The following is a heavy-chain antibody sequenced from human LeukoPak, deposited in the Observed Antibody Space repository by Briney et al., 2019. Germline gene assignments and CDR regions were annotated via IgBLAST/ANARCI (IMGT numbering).Heavy chain of an antibody. CDR2: IYHSGST. Sequence: SETLSLTCSVSGASVSSNNYQWNWIRQPPGKGLEWIGDIYHSGSTNYNPSLKSRVTISVDTSKNQFSLKLSSVTAADTAVYYCARRLVGQTFDYWGQGTLVTVSS. CDR1: GASVSSNNYQ. V-gene: IGHV4-61*01. CDR3: ARRLVGQTFDY. J-gene: IGHJ4*02. D-gene: IGHD3-10*01.